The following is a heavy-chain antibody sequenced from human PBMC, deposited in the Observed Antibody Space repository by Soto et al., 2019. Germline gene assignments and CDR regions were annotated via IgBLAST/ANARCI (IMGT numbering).Heavy chain of an antibody. D-gene: IGHD2-15*01. CDR2: VIPIFGTP. V-gene: IGHV1-69*01. Sequence: QVQLVQSGAEVKKPGSSVKVSCKAPGGTFSTYAISWVRQAPGQGLEWMGGVIPIFGTPKYAQKFQGRVTINEDESTSTGYMELRSLRSEDTAVYYCARSQGGSSSLDIYYYYYYGMDVWGQGTTVTVSS. J-gene: IGHJ6*02. CDR1: GGTFSTYA. CDR3: ARSQGGSSSLDIYYYYYYGMDV.